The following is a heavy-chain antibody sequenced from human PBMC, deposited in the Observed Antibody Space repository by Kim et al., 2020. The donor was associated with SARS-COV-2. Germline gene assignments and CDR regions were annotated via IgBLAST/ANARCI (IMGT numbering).Heavy chain of an antibody. V-gene: IGHV3-30*04. CDR2: ISYDGSNK. J-gene: IGHJ4*02. Sequence: GGSLRLSCAASGFTFSSYAMHWVRQAPGKGLECVAVISYDGSNKYYADSVKGRFTISRDNSKTTLYLQMNSLRSEDTAVYYCARDGLNSNSPITMIVVVIGGYFDYWGQGTLVTVSS. CDR1: GFTFSSYA. D-gene: IGHD3-22*01. CDR3: ARDGLNSNSPITMIVVVIGGYFDY.